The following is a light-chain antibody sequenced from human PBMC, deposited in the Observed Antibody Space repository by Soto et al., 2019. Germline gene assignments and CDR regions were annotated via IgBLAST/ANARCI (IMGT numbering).Light chain of an antibody. V-gene: IGKV1-12*01. J-gene: IGKJ5*01. Sequence: DVQMTHSPASVSASVGDRVTITFRASQDIATWIAWYQQKPGKAPTLLISGASNLQSGVPSRFSGGGSGKDFTLTISTLQPEDFATYYCQQTDSFPNFGRGTRLEIK. CDR3: QQTDSFPN. CDR2: GAS. CDR1: QDIATW.